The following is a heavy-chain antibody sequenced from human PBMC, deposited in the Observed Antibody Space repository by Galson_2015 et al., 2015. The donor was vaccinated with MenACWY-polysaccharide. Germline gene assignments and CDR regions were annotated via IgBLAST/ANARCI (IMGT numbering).Heavy chain of an antibody. CDR3: VRERGPFDGFDI. J-gene: IGHJ3*02. CDR1: GFPFSTYG. V-gene: IGHV3-33*01. Sequence: SLRLSCAASGFPFSTYGLHWVRQAPGKGLEWVAVIWAAGRNQYYADSVNGRSSISRDNSKNTLSLQLNRLRADDTAVYYCVRERGPFDGFDIWGQGTMVTVSS. D-gene: IGHD3-10*01. CDR2: IWAAGRNQ.